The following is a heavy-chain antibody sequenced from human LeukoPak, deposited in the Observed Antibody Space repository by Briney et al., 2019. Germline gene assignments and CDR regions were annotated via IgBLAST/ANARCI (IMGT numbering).Heavy chain of an antibody. J-gene: IGHJ4*02. CDR3: AKDWAYVGY. V-gene: IGHV3-23*01. D-gene: IGHD1-26*01. CDR2: ISGSGGST. CDR1: GXTXXSYA. Sequence: GGXXXXSXXXXGXTXXSYAMSWVRQAPGKGLEWVSAISGSGGSTYYGDSVKGRFTISRDNSKNTLYLQMDSLRAEDTAVYYCAKDWAYVGYWGQGTLVTVSS.